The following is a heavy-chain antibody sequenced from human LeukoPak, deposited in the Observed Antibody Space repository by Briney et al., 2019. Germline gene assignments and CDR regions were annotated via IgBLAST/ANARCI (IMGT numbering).Heavy chain of an antibody. J-gene: IGHJ4*02. CDR3: ASGSGWSAGRSVRGRPEGDY. V-gene: IGHV1-8*02. Sequence: GASVKVSCKASGYTFTGSYIHWVRQATGQGLEWMGWMNPNSGNTGYAQKFQGRVTMTRNTSISTAYMELSSLRSEDTAVYYCASGSGWSAGRSVRGRPEGDYWGQGTLVTVSS. CDR1: GYTFTGSY. CDR2: MNPNSGNT. D-gene: IGHD6-19*01.